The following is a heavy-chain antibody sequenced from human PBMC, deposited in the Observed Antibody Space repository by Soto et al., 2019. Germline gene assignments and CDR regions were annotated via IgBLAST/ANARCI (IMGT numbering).Heavy chain of an antibody. V-gene: IGHV4-39*01. CDR3: ARLRFGELTNDAFDI. J-gene: IGHJ3*02. Sequence: SETLSLTCTVSGGSISSSSYYWGWIRQPPGKGLEWIGSIYYSGSTYYNPSLKSRVTISVDTSKNQFSLKLSSVTAADTAVYYCARLRFGELTNDAFDIWGQGTMVTVS. CDR2: IYYSGST. D-gene: IGHD3-10*01. CDR1: GGSISSSSYY.